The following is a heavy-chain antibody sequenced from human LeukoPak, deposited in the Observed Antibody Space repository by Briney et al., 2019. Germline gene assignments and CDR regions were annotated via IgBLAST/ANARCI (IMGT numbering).Heavy chain of an antibody. CDR2: IYYRGST. J-gene: IGHJ6*02. CDR3: ARQKTAPPIFEYYGMDI. D-gene: IGHD3-9*01. V-gene: IGHV4-59*08. CDR1: GGSINNYY. Sequence: PSETLSLTCTVSGGSINNYYWSWIRQPPEKGLEWIGYIYYRGSTTYNPSLKSRVTISVDTSKNQFSLNLSFVTAADTAVYYCARQKTAPPIFEYYGMDIWGQGTTVTVSS.